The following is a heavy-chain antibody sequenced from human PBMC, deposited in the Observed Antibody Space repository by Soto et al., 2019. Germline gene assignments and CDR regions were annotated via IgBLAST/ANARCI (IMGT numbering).Heavy chain of an antibody. CDR3: ARDRPDYCSGGSCYSGYFDY. D-gene: IGHD2-15*01. V-gene: IGHV1-2*04. Sequence: ASVKVSCKASGYTFTGYYMHWVRQAPGQGLEWMGWINPNSGGTNYAQKFQGWVTMTRDTSISTAYMELSRLRSDDTAVYYCARDRPDYCSGGSCYSGYFDYWGQGTLVTVSS. CDR2: INPNSGGT. CDR1: GYTFTGYY. J-gene: IGHJ4*02.